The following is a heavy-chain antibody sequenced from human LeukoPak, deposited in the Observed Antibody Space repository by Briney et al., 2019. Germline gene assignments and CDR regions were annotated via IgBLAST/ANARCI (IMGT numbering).Heavy chain of an antibody. CDR1: GGSISSYY. CDR2: IYTCGST. J-gene: IGHJ3*02. V-gene: IGHV4-4*07. D-gene: IGHD6-19*01. Sequence: PSETLSLTCTVSGGSISSYYWSWIRHPARKGLEWIGRIYTCGSTNYNPSLKSRVTMSVATSKNQFSLKLTSVTAADTAVYYCARAVAGTMAAFDIWGQGTMVTVSS. CDR3: ARAVAGTMAAFDI.